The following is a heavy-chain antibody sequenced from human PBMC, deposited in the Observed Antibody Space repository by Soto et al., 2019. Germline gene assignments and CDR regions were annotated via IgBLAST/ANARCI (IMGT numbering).Heavy chain of an antibody. D-gene: IGHD5-12*01. CDR3: ARSDEMATTGYYVDY. J-gene: IGHJ4*02. V-gene: IGHV1-18*04. CDR2: TSVYSGNT. CDR1: GYTFTSYG. Sequence: QVQLVQSGAEVKKPGASVKVSCKASGYTFTSYGISWVRQAPEQGLEWMGWTSVYSGNTNYAQKLQGRVTLTTDTSTSTAFMELRSLRSDDTAVYYCARSDEMATTGYYVDYWGQGTLLTVSS.